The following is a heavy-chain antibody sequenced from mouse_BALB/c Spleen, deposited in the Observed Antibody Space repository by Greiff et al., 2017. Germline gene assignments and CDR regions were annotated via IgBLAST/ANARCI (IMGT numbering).Heavy chain of an antibody. J-gene: IGHJ2*01. CDR3: NALAYNGNYDY. Sequence: EVQLQQSGAELVKPGASVKLSCTASGFNIKDTYMHWVKQRPEQGLEWIGKIDPANGNTKYDPKFQGKATMTADTSSNTAYRQLSSLTSEDTAVYYCNALAYNGNYDYWGQGTTLTVAS. D-gene: IGHD2-10*01. V-gene: IGHV14-3*02. CDR2: IDPANGNT. CDR1: GFNIKDTY.